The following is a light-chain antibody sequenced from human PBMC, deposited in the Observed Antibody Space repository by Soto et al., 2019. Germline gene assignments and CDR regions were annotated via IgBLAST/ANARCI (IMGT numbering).Light chain of an antibody. CDR2: GTS. J-gene: IGKJ4*01. Sequence: EIVLTQSPGTLSLSPGESATLSCRASESVSSSHVAWHQQKPGQAPRLLIYGTSSRAPAVPDRFSGSGSGTDFTLTITSLEPEDFAVYYCQQYVSFPCTFGGGTKVDIK. V-gene: IGKV3-20*01. CDR1: ESVSSSH. CDR3: QQYVSFPCT.